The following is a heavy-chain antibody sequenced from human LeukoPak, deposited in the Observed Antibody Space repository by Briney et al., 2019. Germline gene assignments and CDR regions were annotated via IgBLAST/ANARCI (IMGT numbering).Heavy chain of an antibody. CDR1: GYIFTGYY. CDR3: ARNRPPQLVRPFDY. Sequence: ASVKVSCKASGYIFTGYYMHWVRQAPGQGLEWMGWINPNSGGTNYAHKFQGRVTMTRDTSISTAYMELSRLRSDDTAVYYCARNRPPQLVRPFDYWGQGTLVTVSS. V-gene: IGHV1-2*07. CDR2: INPNSGGT. J-gene: IGHJ4*02. D-gene: IGHD6-13*01.